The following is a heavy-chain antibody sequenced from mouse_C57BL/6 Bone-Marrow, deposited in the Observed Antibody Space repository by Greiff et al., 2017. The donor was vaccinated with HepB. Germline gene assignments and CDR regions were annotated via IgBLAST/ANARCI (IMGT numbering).Heavy chain of an antibody. CDR1: GYTFTDYY. CDR3: ARSALTTVVDWYFDV. J-gene: IGHJ1*03. Sequence: QVQLQQSGAELVRPGASVKLSCKASGYTFTDYYINWVKQRPGQGLEWIARIYPGSGNTYYNEKFKGKATLTAEKSSSTAYMQLSSLTSEDSAVYFCARSALTTVVDWYFDVWGTGTTVTVSS. CDR2: IYPGSGNT. D-gene: IGHD1-1*01. V-gene: IGHV1-76*01.